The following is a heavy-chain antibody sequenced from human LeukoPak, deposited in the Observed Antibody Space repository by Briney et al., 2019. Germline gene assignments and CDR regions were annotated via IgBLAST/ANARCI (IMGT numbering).Heavy chain of an antibody. CDR1: GGSISSSTYY. CDR2: IYNSGST. D-gene: IGHD3-22*01. J-gene: IGHJ4*02. V-gene: IGHV4-39*01. CDR3: ARHGYDSGGYYLGGVDY. Sequence: PSETLSLTCTVSGGSISSSTYYWGWIRQPPGKGLEWIGSIYNSGSTYYNPSLKSRVTISVDTSKIHFSLKLSSVTAADTAVYYCARHGYDSGGYYLGGVDYWGQGTLVTVSS.